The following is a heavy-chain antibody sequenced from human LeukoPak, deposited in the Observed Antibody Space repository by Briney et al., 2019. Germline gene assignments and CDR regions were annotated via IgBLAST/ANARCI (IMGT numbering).Heavy chain of an antibody. Sequence: SGPTLVNPTQTLTLTCTFSGFSPSTSGMCVSWIRQPPGKALEWLARIDWDDDKYYSTSLKTRLTISKDTSKNQVVLTMTNMDPVDTATYYCARTPPLEIFGVAPPYYFDYWGQGTLVTVSS. CDR3: ARTPPLEIFGVAPPYYFDY. V-gene: IGHV2-70*11. J-gene: IGHJ4*02. CDR1: GFSPSTSGMC. D-gene: IGHD3-3*01. CDR2: IDWDDDK.